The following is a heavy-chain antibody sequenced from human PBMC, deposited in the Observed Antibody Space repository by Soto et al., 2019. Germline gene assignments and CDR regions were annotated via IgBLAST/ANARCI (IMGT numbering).Heavy chain of an antibody. CDR2: IKQDGSEK. CDR3: ARVFSSQKGNYFDY. Sequence: PGGSLRLSCAASGFTFSSYWMSWVRQAPGKGLEWVANIKQDGSEKYYVDSVKGRFTISRDNAKNSLYLQMNSLRAEDTAVYYSARVFSSQKGNYFDYWGQGTLVTVSS. V-gene: IGHV3-7*03. J-gene: IGHJ4*02. D-gene: IGHD6-13*01. CDR1: GFTFSSYW.